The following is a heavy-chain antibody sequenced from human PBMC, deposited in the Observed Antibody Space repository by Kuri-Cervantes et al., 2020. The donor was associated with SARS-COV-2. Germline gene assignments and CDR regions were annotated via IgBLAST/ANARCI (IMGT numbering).Heavy chain of an antibody. D-gene: IGHD6-13*01. J-gene: IGHJ4*02. V-gene: IGHV1-46*03. Sequence: ASVKVSCKASGYTFTSYYMHWVRQAPGQGLEWMGIINPSGGSTSYAQKFQGRVTMTRDTSTSTVYMGLSSLRSEDTAVYYCARSTAGYSSSWYTDYWGQGTLVTVSS. CDR1: GYTFTSYY. CDR2: INPSGGST. CDR3: ARSTAGYSSSWYTDY.